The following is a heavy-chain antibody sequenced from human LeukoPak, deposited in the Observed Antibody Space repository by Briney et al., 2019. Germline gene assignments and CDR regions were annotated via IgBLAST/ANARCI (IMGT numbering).Heavy chain of an antibody. J-gene: IGHJ3*02. V-gene: IGHV4-34*01. CDR3: ARARRPDAFDI. CDR1: GGSFSGYY. CDR2: INHSGST. Sequence: SETLSLTCAVYGGSFSGYYWSWTRQPPGKGLEWIGEINHSGSTNYNPSLKSRVTMSVDTSKNQFSLKLSSVTAADTAVYYCARARRPDAFDIWGQGTMVTVSS.